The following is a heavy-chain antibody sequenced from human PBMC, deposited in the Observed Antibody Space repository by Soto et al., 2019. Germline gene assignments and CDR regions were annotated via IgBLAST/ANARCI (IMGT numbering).Heavy chain of an antibody. CDR1: GGSISSGDYY. Sequence: SETLSLTCTVSGGSISSGDYYWSWIRQPPGKGLEWIGYIYYSGSTYYNPSLKSRVTISVDTSKNQFSLKLSSVTAADTAVYYWARGDSSGWYYFDYWGQGTLVTVSS. J-gene: IGHJ4*02. CDR3: ARGDSSGWYYFDY. D-gene: IGHD6-19*01. CDR2: IYYSGST. V-gene: IGHV4-30-4*01.